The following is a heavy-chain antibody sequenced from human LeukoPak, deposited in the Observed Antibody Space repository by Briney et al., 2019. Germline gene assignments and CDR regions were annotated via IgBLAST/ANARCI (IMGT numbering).Heavy chain of an antibody. D-gene: IGHD3-10*01. CDR2: ISWNSGSI. Sequence: GGSLRLSCAASGFTFDDYGMSWVRQAPGKGLEWVSGISWNSGSIGYADSVKGRFTISRDNAKNSLYLQMNSLRAEDTALYYCAKDKSVSGGGPLDYWGQGTLVTVSS. V-gene: IGHV3-9*01. CDR1: GFTFDDYG. CDR3: AKDKSVSGGGPLDY. J-gene: IGHJ4*02.